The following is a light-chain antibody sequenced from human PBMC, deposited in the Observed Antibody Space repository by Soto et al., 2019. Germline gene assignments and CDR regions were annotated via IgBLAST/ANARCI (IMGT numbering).Light chain of an antibody. CDR2: VAS. J-gene: IGKJ2*01. V-gene: IGKV1-12*01. CDR3: QQVNSFPYT. CDR1: ETIGKW. Sequence: DIQLTQSPSSVSASVGDRVTISCRASETIGKWLAWYQQKPGQAPKLVIYVASNLQNGVPSRFSGSGSETDFTLTITSLQPEDFATYYCQQVNSFPYTFGQGTKLEI.